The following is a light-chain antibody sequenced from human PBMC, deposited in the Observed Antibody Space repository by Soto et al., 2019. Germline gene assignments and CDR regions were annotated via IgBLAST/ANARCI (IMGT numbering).Light chain of an antibody. CDR2: DTS. CDR1: QSVSSS. V-gene: IGKV3-15*01. Sequence: EIVLTQSPGTLSPSPGERATLSCRASQSVSSSLAWYQQRPGQAPRLLIYDTSTRAAGIAARFSGSGSGTEFTLTISSLRSEDFAVYYCQQYVHWPPGTFGQGTKVDIK. J-gene: IGKJ1*01. CDR3: QQYVHWPPGT.